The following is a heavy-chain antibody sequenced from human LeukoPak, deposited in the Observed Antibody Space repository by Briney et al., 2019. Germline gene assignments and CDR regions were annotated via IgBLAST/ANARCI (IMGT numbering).Heavy chain of an antibody. Sequence: SETLSLTCTVSGGSIRSYYWSWIRQPPGKGLEWIGYINYSGGTNYNPSLKSRVTMSIVTSKNQCSLELSSVTAADTAVYYCSSWDINSAVEGWFDPWGQGTLVTVSS. CDR3: SSWDINSAVEGWFDP. D-gene: IGHD2-15*01. CDR2: INYSGGT. CDR1: GGSIRSYY. J-gene: IGHJ5*02. V-gene: IGHV4-59*08.